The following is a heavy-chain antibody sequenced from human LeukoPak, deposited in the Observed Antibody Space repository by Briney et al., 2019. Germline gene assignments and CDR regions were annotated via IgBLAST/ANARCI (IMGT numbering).Heavy chain of an antibody. V-gene: IGHV4-59*01. D-gene: IGHD6-13*01. CDR3: ARNWQQLDPYYYYDEMDL. CDR2: IFNSGRT. Sequence: PSETLSLTCTVSGGSISSYYWSWIRQPPGKGLEWIGYIFNSGRTNYNPSLRSRVTILVDTSKNQVSLKVNSVTAADTAVYYCARNWQQLDPYYYYDEMDLWSQGTTVTVSS. J-gene: IGHJ6*02. CDR1: GGSISSYY.